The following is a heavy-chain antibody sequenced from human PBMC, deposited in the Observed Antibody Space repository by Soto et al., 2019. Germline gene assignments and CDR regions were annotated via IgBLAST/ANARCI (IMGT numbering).Heavy chain of an antibody. CDR1: GFTFSSYG. D-gene: IGHD2-2*01. V-gene: IGHV3-7*01. CDR3: ARDRGWNIVVVPASFDF. CDR2: IQQDGSEK. J-gene: IGHJ4*02. Sequence: PGGSLRLSCAASGFTFSSYGMHWVRQTPGKGLEWVANIQQDGSEKYYVDSVKGRFTISRDNAKNSLFLQMNSLRVEDTAVYYCARDRGWNIVVVPASFDFWGQGALVTVSS.